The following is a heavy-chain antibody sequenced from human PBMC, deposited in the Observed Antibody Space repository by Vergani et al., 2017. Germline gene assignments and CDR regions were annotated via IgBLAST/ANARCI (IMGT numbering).Heavy chain of an antibody. V-gene: IGHV1-3*04. CDR3: ARSYQLYNWFDP. CDR2: INSGDGDT. J-gene: IGHJ5*02. D-gene: IGHD2-2*01. Sequence: QVQLVQSGAEVKKPGASVKVSCKASGYTFTSYAIHWVRQAPGQRLEWMGWINSGDGDTKYSQKFQGRVTITGDTSASTAYIQLSSLRSEDTALYYCARSYQLYNWFDPWGQGTLVTVSS. CDR1: GYTFTSYA.